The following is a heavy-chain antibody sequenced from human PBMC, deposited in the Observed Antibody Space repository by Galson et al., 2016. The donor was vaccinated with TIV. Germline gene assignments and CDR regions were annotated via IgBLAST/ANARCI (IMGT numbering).Heavy chain of an antibody. V-gene: IGHV1-18*04. CDR1: GYTFSSYS. CDR2: IGGYSGNT. D-gene: IGHD4-17*01. J-gene: IGHJ4*02. CDR3: ARGATVTPYSFFDY. Sequence: SEKVSCKASGYTFSSYSINWVRQAPGQGLEWMGWIGGYSGNTNYAQKFQGRVTMTTDTSTGTAYMELRSLRSDDTAVYYCARGATVTPYSFFDYWGQGTLVTVFS.